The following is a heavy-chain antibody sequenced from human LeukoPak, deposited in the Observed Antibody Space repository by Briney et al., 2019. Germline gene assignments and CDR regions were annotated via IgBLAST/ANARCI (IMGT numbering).Heavy chain of an antibody. D-gene: IGHD2-15*01. CDR3: ARGRPTGSSRRFVVQ. V-gene: IGHV3-21*06. J-gene: IGHJ4*02. Sequence: GGSLRLSCAASGFTFSSYAMTWVRQAPGKGLEWVSSMSSGGSYIYYADSVSGRFTIPRDNDKDSLFRLMNSRRVEDTAVYYCARGRPTGSSRRFVVQWGQGALVTVSS. CDR2: MSSGGSYI. CDR1: GFTFSSYA.